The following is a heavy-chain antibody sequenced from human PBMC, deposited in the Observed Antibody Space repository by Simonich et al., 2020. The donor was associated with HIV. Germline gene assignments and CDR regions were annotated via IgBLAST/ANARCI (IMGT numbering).Heavy chain of an antibody. CDR2: ISPIFGTA. V-gene: IGHV1-69*13. J-gene: IGHJ4*02. D-gene: IGHD3-10*01. CDR1: GGTFSSVA. CDR3: ARKGGGRGVYYFDY. Sequence: QVQLVQSGAEVKKPGSSVKVSCKASGGTFSSVAISWVRQAPGLGREWVVGISPIFGTANYAQMFQGRVTITADESTSTAYMELSSLRSEDTGIYYCARKGGGRGVYYFDYWGQGTLVTVSS.